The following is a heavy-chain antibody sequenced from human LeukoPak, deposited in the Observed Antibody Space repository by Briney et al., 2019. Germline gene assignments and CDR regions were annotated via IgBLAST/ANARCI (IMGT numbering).Heavy chain of an antibody. V-gene: IGHV4-4*07. Sequence: SETLSLTCTVSGGSISSYYWSWIRQPAGKGLEWIGRIYSSGSTNYNPSLKSRVTLSVDTSKNQFSLKLTSVTAADTAVYYCAREPNYSGSYLPDYWGQGTLGTVSS. J-gene: IGHJ4*02. CDR2: IYSSGST. CDR3: AREPNYSGSYLPDY. D-gene: IGHD1-26*01. CDR1: GGSISSYY.